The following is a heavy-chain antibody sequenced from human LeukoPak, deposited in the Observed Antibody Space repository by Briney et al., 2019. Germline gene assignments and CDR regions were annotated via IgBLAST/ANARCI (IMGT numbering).Heavy chain of an antibody. J-gene: IGHJ6*02. D-gene: IGHD3-16*01. CDR1: GVSFSGYY. V-gene: IGHV4-34*01. Sequence: SETLSLTCAVYGVSFSGYYWSWIRQPPGKGLEWIGEINHSGSTNYNPSLKSRVTISVDTSKNQFSLKLSSVTAADTAVYYCARALGYYYGMDVWGQGTTVTVSS. CDR3: ARALGYYYGMDV. CDR2: INHSGST.